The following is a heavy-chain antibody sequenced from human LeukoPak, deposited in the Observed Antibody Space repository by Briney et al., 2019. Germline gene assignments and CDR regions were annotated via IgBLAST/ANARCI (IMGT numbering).Heavy chain of an antibody. Sequence: ASVKVSCKAPGYTFTSYDINWVRQATGQGLEWMGWMNPNSGNTGYAQKFQGRVTMTRNTSISTAYMELSSLRSKDTAVYYCARQGATKTSYYFDYWGQGTLVTVSS. V-gene: IGHV1-8*01. CDR1: GYTFTSYD. CDR2: MNPNSGNT. D-gene: IGHD1-26*01. J-gene: IGHJ4*02. CDR3: ARQGATKTSYYFDY.